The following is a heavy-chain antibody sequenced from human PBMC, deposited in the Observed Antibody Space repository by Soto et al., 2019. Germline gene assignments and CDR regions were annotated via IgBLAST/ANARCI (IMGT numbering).Heavy chain of an antibody. V-gene: IGHV4-39*01. Sequence: SETLSLTCAVSGGSISSSSYYWGWIRQPPGKGLEWIGSIYYSGSTYYNPSLKSRVTISVDTSKNQFSLKLSSVTAADTAVYYCARQTIAALYGMDVWGQGTTVTVSS. D-gene: IGHD6-13*01. CDR3: ARQTIAALYGMDV. CDR1: GGSISSSSYY. CDR2: IYYSGST. J-gene: IGHJ6*02.